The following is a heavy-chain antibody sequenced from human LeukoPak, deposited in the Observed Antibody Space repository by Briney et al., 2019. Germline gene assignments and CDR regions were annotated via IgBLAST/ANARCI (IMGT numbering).Heavy chain of an antibody. D-gene: IGHD3-9*01. V-gene: IGHV3-23*01. CDR3: AKFYDILTGYFDH. Sequence: PGGSLRLSCAASGFTLTTYAMGWVRHSPGKGLEWVSSISGAGGGTYYAEFVKGRFTISTDNSKNTLYLQMNSLRAEDTAVYYCAKFYDILTGYFDHWGQGTLVTVSS. CDR2: ISGAGGGT. J-gene: IGHJ4*02. CDR1: GFTLTTYA.